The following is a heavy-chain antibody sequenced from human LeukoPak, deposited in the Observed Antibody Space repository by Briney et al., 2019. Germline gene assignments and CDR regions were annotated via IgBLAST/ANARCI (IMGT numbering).Heavy chain of an antibody. J-gene: IGHJ4*02. D-gene: IGHD1-26*01. CDR3: ARSLRGRSYYFDY. CDR1: GGSISSYY. Sequence: SETLSLTCTVSGGSISSYYWSWIRQPPGKGLEWLGYIYYSGSTNYNPSLKSRVTISVDTSKNQFSLKLSSVTAADTAVYYCARSLRGRSYYFDYWGQGTLVTVSS. CDR2: IYYSGST. V-gene: IGHV4-59*01.